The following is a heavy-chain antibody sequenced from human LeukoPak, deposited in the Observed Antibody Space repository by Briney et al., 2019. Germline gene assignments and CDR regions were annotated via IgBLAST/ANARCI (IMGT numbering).Heavy chain of an antibody. Sequence: ASVKVSCKASGYTFTGYYMHWVRQAPGQGLEWMGWMNPNSGGTNYAQKFQGRVTMTRDTSISTAYMELSRLRSDDTAVYYCAREDYYDSSGHLGAFDIWGQRTMVTVSS. J-gene: IGHJ3*02. V-gene: IGHV1-2*02. CDR3: AREDYYDSSGHLGAFDI. CDR2: MNPNSGGT. CDR1: GYTFTGYY. D-gene: IGHD3-22*01.